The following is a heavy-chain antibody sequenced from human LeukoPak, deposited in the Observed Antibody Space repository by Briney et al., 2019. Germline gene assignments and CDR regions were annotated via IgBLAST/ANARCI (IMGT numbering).Heavy chain of an antibody. V-gene: IGHV1-69*04. D-gene: IGHD2-21*01. CDR3: AREGGYSGTDAFDI. Sequence: SVKVSCKASGGTFSSYAISWVRQAPGQGLEWMGRIIPILGIANYAQKFQGRVTITADKSTSTAYMELSGLRSEDTAVYYCAREGGYSGTDAFDIWGQGTMVTVSS. J-gene: IGHJ3*02. CDR2: IIPILGIA. CDR1: GGTFSSYA.